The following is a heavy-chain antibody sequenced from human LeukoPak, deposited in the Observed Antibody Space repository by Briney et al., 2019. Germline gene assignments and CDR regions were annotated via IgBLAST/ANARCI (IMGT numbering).Heavy chain of an antibody. CDR3: ARGGFTGTSCPYFDY. J-gene: IGHJ4*02. Sequence: GGSLRLSCAASGFTFSNYWMHWARQAPGKGLVWVSRISSDESSTTYADSVKGRFIISRDNAKNTLYLKMNTLRAEDTAIYFCARGGFTGTSCPYFDYWGQGTLVTVSS. D-gene: IGHD2-2*01. V-gene: IGHV3-74*01. CDR1: GFTFSNYW. CDR2: ISSDESST.